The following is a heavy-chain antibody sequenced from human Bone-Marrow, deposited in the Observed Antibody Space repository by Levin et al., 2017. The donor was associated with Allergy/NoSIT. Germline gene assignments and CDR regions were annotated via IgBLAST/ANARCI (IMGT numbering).Heavy chain of an antibody. D-gene: IGHD6-6*01. V-gene: IGHV3-33*01. CDR2: IWYDGSNK. CDR1: GFTFSSYG. Sequence: GGSLRLSCAASGFTFSSYGMHWVRQAPGKGLEWVAVIWYDGSNKYYADSVKGRFTISRDNSKNTLYLQMNSLRAEDTAVYYCARDLSSSSSGVDYWGQGTLVTVSS. J-gene: IGHJ4*02. CDR3: ARDLSSSSSGVDY.